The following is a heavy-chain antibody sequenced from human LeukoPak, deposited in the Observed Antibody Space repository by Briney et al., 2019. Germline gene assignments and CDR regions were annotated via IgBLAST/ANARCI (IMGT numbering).Heavy chain of an antibody. J-gene: IGHJ4*02. V-gene: IGHV3-33*01. CDR1: GFTFSNYG. CDR3: ARQFDDVHPHFDY. D-gene: IGHD3-9*01. CDR2: IWYDGSKK. Sequence: PGGSLRLSCAPSGFTFSNYGIHWVRQAPGKGLEWVAIIWYDGSKKYYADSVKGRFTISRDNSMNTLYLQMNSLRAEDTAVYYCARQFDDVHPHFDYWGQGTLVTVSS.